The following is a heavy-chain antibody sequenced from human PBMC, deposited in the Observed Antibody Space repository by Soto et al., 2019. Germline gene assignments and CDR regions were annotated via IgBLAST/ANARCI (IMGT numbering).Heavy chain of an antibody. J-gene: IGHJ2*01. CDR3: AREKSVVFGMAHPYWYFDL. Sequence: SETLSLTCTVSGGSISSYYWSWIRQPPGKGLEWIGYVHNSGSTSYNPSLQSRVTISADTSKNQFSLKLRSVTAADTAVYYCAREKSVVFGMAHPYWYFDLWGRGTLVTVSS. CDR2: VHNSGST. CDR1: GGSISSYY. D-gene: IGHD3-3*01. V-gene: IGHV4-59*01.